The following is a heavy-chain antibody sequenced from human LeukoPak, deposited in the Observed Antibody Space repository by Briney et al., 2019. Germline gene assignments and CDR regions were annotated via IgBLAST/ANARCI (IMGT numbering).Heavy chain of an antibody. V-gene: IGHV1-69*02. CDR1: GGTFSSYT. D-gene: IGHD1-26*01. J-gene: IGHJ4*02. Sequence: SVKVSCKASGGTFSSYTISWVRQAPGQGLEWMGRIIPILGIANYAQKFQGRVTITADKSTSTAYMELSSLRSEDTAVHYCARGTEALGALDYWGQGTLVTVSS. CDR2: IIPILGIA. CDR3: ARGTEALGALDY.